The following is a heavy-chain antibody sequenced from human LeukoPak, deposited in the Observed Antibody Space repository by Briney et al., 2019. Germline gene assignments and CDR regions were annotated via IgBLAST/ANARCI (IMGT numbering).Heavy chain of an antibody. J-gene: IGHJ4*02. Sequence: KHSQTLSLTCAVYGGSFSGYYWSWIRQPPGKGLEWIGEINHSGSTNSNPSLKSRVTISVDTSKNQFSLKLSSVTAADTAVYYCARRSAYAPYYFDYWGQGTLVTVSS. D-gene: IGHD3-22*01. CDR1: GGSFSGYY. V-gene: IGHV4-34*01. CDR3: ARRSAYAPYYFDY. CDR2: INHSGST.